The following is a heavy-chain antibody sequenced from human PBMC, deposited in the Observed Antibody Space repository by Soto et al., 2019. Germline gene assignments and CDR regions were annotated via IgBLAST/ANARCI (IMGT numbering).Heavy chain of an antibody. J-gene: IGHJ6*03. CDR1: GFTFSSYG. Sequence: GGSLRLSCAASGFTFSSYGMHWVRQAPGKGLEWVAVISYDGSNKYYADSVKGRFTISRDNSKNTLYLQMNSLRAEDTAVYYCARSVDECSSTSCPYYYYYYMDVWGKGTTVTVSS. CDR3: ARSVDECSSTSCPYYYYYYMDV. V-gene: IGHV3-30*03. CDR2: ISYDGSNK. D-gene: IGHD2-2*01.